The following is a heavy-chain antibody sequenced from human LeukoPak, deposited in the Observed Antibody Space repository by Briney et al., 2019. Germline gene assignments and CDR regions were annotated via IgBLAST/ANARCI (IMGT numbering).Heavy chain of an antibody. J-gene: IGHJ4*02. V-gene: IGHV1-18*01. Sequence: ASVKVSCKASGYTFTSYGISWVRQAPGQGLEWMGWISAYNGNTNYAQTLQGRVTMTTDTSTSTAYMELRSLRSDDTAVYYCASTPRQWLVNAHYVYWGQGTLVTVSS. CDR3: ASTPRQWLVNAHYVY. D-gene: IGHD6-19*01. CDR2: ISAYNGNT. CDR1: GYTFTSYG.